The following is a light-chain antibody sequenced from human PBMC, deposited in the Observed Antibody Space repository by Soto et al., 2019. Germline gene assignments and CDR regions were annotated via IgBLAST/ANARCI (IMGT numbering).Light chain of an antibody. Sequence: QSVRTQPPSVSGAPGQRVTISCTGSSSNIGAGYDVHWYQQLPGTAPKLLIYGNSNRPSGVPDRFSGSKSGTSASLAITGLQAKDEADYYCQSSDSSLSGSVFGGGTKLTVL. V-gene: IGLV1-40*01. CDR2: GNS. J-gene: IGLJ3*02. CDR3: QSSDSSLSGSV. CDR1: SSNIGAGYD.